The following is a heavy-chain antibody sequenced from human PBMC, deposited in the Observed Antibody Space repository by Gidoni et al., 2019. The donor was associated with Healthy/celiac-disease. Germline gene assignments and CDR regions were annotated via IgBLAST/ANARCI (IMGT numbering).Heavy chain of an antibody. V-gene: IGHV3-30-3*01. Sequence: QVQLVASGGGVVQPGRSLSLSCAASGFTFSSYAMHWVRQAPGKGLEWVAVISYDGSNKYYADSVKGRFTISRDNSKNTLYLQMNSLRAEDTAVYYCARDWYDILTGYYGYYYYYYMDVWGKGTTVTVSS. CDR3: ARDWYDILTGYYGYYYYYYMDV. CDR1: GFTFSSYA. CDR2: ISYDGSNK. D-gene: IGHD3-9*01. J-gene: IGHJ6*03.